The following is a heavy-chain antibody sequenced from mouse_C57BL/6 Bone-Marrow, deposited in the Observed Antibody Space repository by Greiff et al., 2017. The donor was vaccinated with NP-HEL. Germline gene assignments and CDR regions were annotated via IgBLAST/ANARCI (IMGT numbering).Heavy chain of an antibody. CDR1: GYAFTNYW. CDR3: ARYYYGSFDY. CDR2: INPGSGGT. V-gene: IGHV1-54*01. D-gene: IGHD1-1*01. Sequence: QVQLKQSGAELVRPGTSVKVSCKASGYAFTNYWIEWVKQRPGQGLEWIGVINPGSGGTNYNEQFKGKATLTAYNSSSTAYMQLSILTSEDSAVYFCARYYYGSFDYWGQGTTLTVSS. J-gene: IGHJ2*01.